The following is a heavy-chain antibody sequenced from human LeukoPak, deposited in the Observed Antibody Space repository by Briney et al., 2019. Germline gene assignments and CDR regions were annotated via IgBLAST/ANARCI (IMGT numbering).Heavy chain of an antibody. CDR3: AAGAGWLIDW. CDR1: GFTFSNYW. V-gene: IGHV3-7*01. Sequence: GGSLRLSCAASGFTFSNYWMNWVRQAPGKGMEWVAIIEKDGSEILYVDSVKGRFTIFRENAKNSLYLQMNSLRAEDTAVYYCAAGAGWLIDWWGQGTLVTVSS. J-gene: IGHJ4*02. D-gene: IGHD6-19*01. CDR2: IEKDGSEI.